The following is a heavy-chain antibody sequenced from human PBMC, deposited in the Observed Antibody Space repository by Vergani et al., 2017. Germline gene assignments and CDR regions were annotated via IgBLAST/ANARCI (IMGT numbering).Heavy chain of an antibody. D-gene: IGHD1-26*01. CDR2: IYTSGST. CDR1: GGSISSGSYY. CDR3: ARGATTFDY. Sequence: QVQLQESGPGLVKPSQTLSLTCTVSGGSISSGSYYWSWIRQPAGKGLEWIGRIYTSGSTNYNPSLKSRVTISVDTSKNQFSLKLSSVTAADTAVYYCARGATTFDYWGQGTLVTVSS. V-gene: IGHV4-61*02. J-gene: IGHJ4*02.